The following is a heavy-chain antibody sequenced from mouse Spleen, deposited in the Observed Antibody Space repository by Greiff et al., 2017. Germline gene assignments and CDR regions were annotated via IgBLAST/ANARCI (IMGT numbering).Heavy chain of an antibody. J-gene: IGHJ3*01. CDR1: GYTFTDYE. V-gene: IGHV1-15*01. CDR2: IDPETGGT. D-gene: IGHD1-1*01. Sequence: VQLQQSRAELVRPGASVTLSCKASGYTFTDYEMHWVKQTPVHGLEWIGAIDPETGGTAYNQKFKGKAILTADKSSSTAYMELRSLTSEVSAVYYCTRILRYWFAYWGQGTLVTVSA. CDR3: TRILRYWFAY.